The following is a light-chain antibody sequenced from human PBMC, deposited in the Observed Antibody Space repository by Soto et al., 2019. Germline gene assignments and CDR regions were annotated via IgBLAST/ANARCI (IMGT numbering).Light chain of an antibody. CDR3: TSYAGSNNVV. Sequence: QSVLTQPPSASGSPGQSVTISCTGTSSDVGSYDYASWYQQYAGKAPKLMIYEVSERPSGVPDRFSGSKSGNTASLTVSGLQAEDEADYYCTSYAGSNNVVFGGGTKVTVL. V-gene: IGLV2-8*01. CDR2: EVS. J-gene: IGLJ2*01. CDR1: SSDVGSYDY.